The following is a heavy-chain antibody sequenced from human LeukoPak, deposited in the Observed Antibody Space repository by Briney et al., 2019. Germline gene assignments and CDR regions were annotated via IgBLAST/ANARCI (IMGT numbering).Heavy chain of an antibody. V-gene: IGHV3-48*01. CDR1: GFTFSSYS. CDR3: ARESDYCSSTSCYDRGEYYMDV. J-gene: IGHJ6*03. D-gene: IGHD2-2*01. Sequence: PAGSLSLSCAASGFTFSSYSMNWVRQAPGKGLEWVSYINSSSSTIYYAYSVKGRFTISIDNAKNSLYMQMNSLRAEVTAVYYGARESDYCSSTSCYDRGEYYMDVWGKGTTVTVSS. CDR2: INSSSSTI.